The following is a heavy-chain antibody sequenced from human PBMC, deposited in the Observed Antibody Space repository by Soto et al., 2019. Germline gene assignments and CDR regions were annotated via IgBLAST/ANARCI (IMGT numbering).Heavy chain of an antibody. CDR2: ILPIFGTP. CDR3: ASRPRWYDSSGYSGSDDAFDI. J-gene: IGHJ3*02. V-gene: IGHV1-69*06. D-gene: IGHD3-22*01. CDR1: GGTFSNSA. Sequence: ASVKVSCKASGGTFSNSAIIWVRQAPGQGLEWMGGILPIFGTPNYAQKFQGRVTITADKSTSTAYMELSSLRSEDTAVYYCASRPRWYDSSGYSGSDDAFDIWGQGTMVTVSS.